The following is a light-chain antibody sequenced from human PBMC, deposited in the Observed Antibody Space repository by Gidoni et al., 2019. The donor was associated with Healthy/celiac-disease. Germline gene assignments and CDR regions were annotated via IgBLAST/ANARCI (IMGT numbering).Light chain of an antibody. CDR2: GAS. Sequence: EIVWTQSPGTLSLSPGGRATLSCRASPGGSSSDLAWYQQKPGQAPRLLIYGASSRAPGIPDRFSGSGSGTDFTLPISRLEPEDFAVYYCQQYGSSKLTFGGXTKVEIK. CDR1: PGGSSSD. V-gene: IGKV3-20*01. CDR3: QQYGSSKLT. J-gene: IGKJ4*01.